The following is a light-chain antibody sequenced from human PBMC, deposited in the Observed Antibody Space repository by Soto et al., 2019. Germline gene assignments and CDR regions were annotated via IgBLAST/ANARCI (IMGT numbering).Light chain of an antibody. CDR2: DVS. Sequence: QSVLTQPASVSGSPGQSITISCTGTSSDVGGYNYVSWYQQHPGKAPKLMIYDVSNRPSGVSNRFSGSKSGNTASLTISGLQAEDEADYYCSSYTSSSTLVRVFCGVTKLTVL. CDR1: SSDVGGYNY. V-gene: IGLV2-14*01. J-gene: IGLJ2*01. CDR3: SSYTSSSTLVRV.